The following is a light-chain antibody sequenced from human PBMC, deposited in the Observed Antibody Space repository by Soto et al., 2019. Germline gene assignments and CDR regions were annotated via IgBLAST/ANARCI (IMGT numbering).Light chain of an antibody. CDR2: STS. CDR3: LLYYGGAVV. J-gene: IGLJ2*01. CDR1: TGAVTSGYY. Sequence: QAVVTQEPSLTVSPGGTVTLTGASSTGAVTSGYYPNWFQQKPGQAPRALIYSTSNKHPWTPARFSGSLLGGKAALTLSGVQPEDEAEYYCLLYYGGAVVFGGGTQLTVL. V-gene: IGLV7-43*01.